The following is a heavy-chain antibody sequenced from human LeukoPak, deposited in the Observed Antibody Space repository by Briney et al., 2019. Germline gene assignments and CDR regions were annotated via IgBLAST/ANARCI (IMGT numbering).Heavy chain of an antibody. CDR3: ARGYGYQLLDYYMDV. V-gene: IGHV1-69*05. Sequence: SVKVSCKASGGTFSSYAISWVRQAPGQGLEWMGRIIPIFGTANYAQKFQGRVTITRNTSISTAYMELSSLRSEDTAVYYCARGYGYQLLDYYMDVWGKGTTVTVSS. J-gene: IGHJ6*03. D-gene: IGHD2-2*01. CDR2: IIPIFGTA. CDR1: GGTFSSYA.